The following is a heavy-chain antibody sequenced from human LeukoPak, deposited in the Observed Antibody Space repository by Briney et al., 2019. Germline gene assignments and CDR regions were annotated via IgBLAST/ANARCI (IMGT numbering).Heavy chain of an antibody. D-gene: IGHD6-19*01. V-gene: IGHV3-48*03. CDR1: GFSFSNYE. J-gene: IGHJ3*02. Sequence: GGSLRLSCAASGFSFSNYEMNWVRQTPGKGREWVSYMSSSGSMTWYADSVKGRFTISIDNAKRSLYLQMNSLRAEDTAVYYCARGASVVAGSDNALDIWGQGTMVTVSS. CDR3: ARGASVVAGSDNALDI. CDR2: MSSSGSMT.